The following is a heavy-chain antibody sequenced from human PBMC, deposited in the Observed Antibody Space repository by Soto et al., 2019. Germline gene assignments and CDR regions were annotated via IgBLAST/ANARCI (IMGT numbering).Heavy chain of an antibody. D-gene: IGHD5-18*01. J-gene: IGHJ4*02. V-gene: IGHV5-51*01. CDR3: ARPGAPTDTVVYNF. CDR1: GYSFANYW. CDR2: IYPGDSET. Sequence: GESLKISCKASGYSFANYWIGWVCQKPGKGLEWMGVIYPGDSETTYSPSFEGQVIISVDRSRGTAFLEWSSLKASDTAMYYCARPGAPTDTVVYNFWGQGTQVTVSS.